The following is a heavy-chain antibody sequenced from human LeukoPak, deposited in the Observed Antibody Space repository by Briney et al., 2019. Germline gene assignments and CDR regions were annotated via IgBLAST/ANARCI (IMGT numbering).Heavy chain of an antibody. Sequence: PGGSLRLSCAASGFTFSSYGMHWVRQAPGKGLEWVAVIWYDGSNKYYADSVKGRFTISRDNSKTTLYLQMNSLRAEDTAVYFCASGATTRLDYWGQGTLVTVSS. J-gene: IGHJ4*02. V-gene: IGHV3-33*01. CDR2: IWYDGSNK. CDR1: GFTFSSYG. D-gene: IGHD1-26*01. CDR3: ASGATTRLDY.